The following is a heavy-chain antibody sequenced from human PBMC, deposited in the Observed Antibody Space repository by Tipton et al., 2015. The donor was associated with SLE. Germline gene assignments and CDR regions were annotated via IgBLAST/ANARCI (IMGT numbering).Heavy chain of an antibody. CDR2: INHSGTT. CDR1: GGSFSDYF. V-gene: IGHV4-34*01. Sequence: TLSLTCAVYGGSFSDYFWTWIRQPPGRGLEWIAEINHSGTTNFNPSLKSRVTISVDTSKNQFSLKLSSVTAADTAVYYCARVMAVTTSYYFDYWGQGTLVTVSS. D-gene: IGHD4-11*01. CDR3: ARVMAVTTSYYFDY. J-gene: IGHJ4*02.